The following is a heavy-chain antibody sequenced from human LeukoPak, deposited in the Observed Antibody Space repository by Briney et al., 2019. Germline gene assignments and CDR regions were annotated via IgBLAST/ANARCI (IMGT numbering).Heavy chain of an antibody. V-gene: IGHV3-9*01. Sequence: AGGSLRLSCAASGFNFDDYAMHWVRQAPGKGLEWVSGLNWNSDNIAYADSVKGRFTISRDNAKNFLYLQMNSLRAEDTALYYCARDRYSSSWDYLDYWGQGTLVTVSS. CDR3: ARDRYSSSWDYLDY. CDR2: LNWNSDNI. CDR1: GFNFDDYA. J-gene: IGHJ4*02. D-gene: IGHD6-13*01.